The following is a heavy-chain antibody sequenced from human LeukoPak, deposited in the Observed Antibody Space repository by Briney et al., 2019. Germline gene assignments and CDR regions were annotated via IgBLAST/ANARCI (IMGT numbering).Heavy chain of an antibody. CDR1: GFTVSSNY. J-gene: IGHJ4*02. CDR3: VHNGHYYDSSGYYFDY. CDR2: IYSGGST. Sequence: GGSLRLSCAASGFTVSSNYVSWVRQAPGKGLEWVSVIYSGGSTYYADSVKGRYTISRDNSKNTLNLQMNSLRAEDTAVYYCVHNGHYYDSSGYYFDYWGQGTLVTVSS. D-gene: IGHD3-22*01. V-gene: IGHV3-53*01.